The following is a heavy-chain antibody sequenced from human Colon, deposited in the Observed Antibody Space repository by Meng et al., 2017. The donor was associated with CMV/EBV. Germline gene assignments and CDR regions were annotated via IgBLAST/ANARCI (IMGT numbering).Heavy chain of an antibody. CDR2: SRNRANIYTT. Sequence: GESLKISCATSGFTFSDHYMDWVRQAPGRGLKWVGRSRNRANIYTTEYAPSVRGRFTISRDESKKLLFLHMTSLKTEDTAVYYCTSGYWYETYFNHWGQGTLVTVSS. D-gene: IGHD2-8*02. CDR3: TSGYWYETYFNH. CDR1: GFTFSDHY. J-gene: IGHJ4*02. V-gene: IGHV3-72*01.